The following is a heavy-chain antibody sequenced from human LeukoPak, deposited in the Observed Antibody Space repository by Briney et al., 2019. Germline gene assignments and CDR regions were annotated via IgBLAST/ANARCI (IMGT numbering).Heavy chain of an antibody. CDR2: INHSGST. Sequence: SETLSLTCAVYGGSFSGYYWSWIRQPPGKGLEWIGEINHSGSTNYNPSLKSRVTISVDTSKNQFSLKLSPVTAADTAVYSCARYQPLYYDSSGYYFDYWGQGTLVTVSS. CDR1: GGSFSGYY. D-gene: IGHD3-22*01. J-gene: IGHJ4*02. V-gene: IGHV4-34*01. CDR3: ARYQPLYYDSSGYYFDY.